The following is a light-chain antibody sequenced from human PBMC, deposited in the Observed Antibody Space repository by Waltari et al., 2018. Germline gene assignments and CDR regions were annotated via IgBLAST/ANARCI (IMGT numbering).Light chain of an antibody. Sequence: DIVMTQSPDSLAVSLGERARINCKSSQSVLYSSNNKNYLAWYQQKPGQRPKLLIYWASTRESGVPDRFSGSGSGTDFTLTIISLQAEDVAVYYCQQYYSTLYTFGQGTKLEIK. V-gene: IGKV4-1*01. CDR2: WAS. CDR3: QQYYSTLYT. J-gene: IGKJ2*01. CDR1: QSVLYSSNNKNY.